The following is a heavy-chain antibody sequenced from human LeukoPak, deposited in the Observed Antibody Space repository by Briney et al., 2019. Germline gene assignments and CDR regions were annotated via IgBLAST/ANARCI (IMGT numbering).Heavy chain of an antibody. CDR3: ARERASWEMATIPDVFDI. CDR1: GYTFTSYY. D-gene: IGHD5-24*01. J-gene: IGHJ3*02. Sequence: ASVKVSCKASGYTFTSYYMHWVRQAPGQGLEWMGIINPSGGSTSYAQKFQGRVTMTRDTSTSTVYMELSSLRSEDTAVYYCARERASWEMATIPDVFDIWGQGTMVTVSS. CDR2: INPSGGST. V-gene: IGHV1-46*03.